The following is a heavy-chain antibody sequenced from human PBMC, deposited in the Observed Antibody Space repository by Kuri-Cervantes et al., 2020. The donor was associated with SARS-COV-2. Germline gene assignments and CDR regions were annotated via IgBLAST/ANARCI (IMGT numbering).Heavy chain of an antibody. CDR1: GFTFSIYA. CDR3: VRESSDSGDGVGAFDM. D-gene: IGHD4-17*01. CDR2: ISGSGGST. Sequence: GESLKISCAASGFTFSIYAMSWVRQAPGKGLEWVSSISGSGGSTYYADSVKGQFTISRDNSKNTVYLQMHSLRAEDTGIYYCVRESSDSGDGVGAFDMWGQGTMVTVSS. J-gene: IGHJ3*02. V-gene: IGHV3-23*01.